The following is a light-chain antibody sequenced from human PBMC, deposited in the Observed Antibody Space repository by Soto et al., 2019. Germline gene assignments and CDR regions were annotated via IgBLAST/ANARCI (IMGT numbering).Light chain of an antibody. V-gene: IGKV1-5*03. CDR2: KAS. CDR1: QSIDSW. J-gene: IGKJ1*01. CDR3: QHYKSYPWT. Sequence: DIQMTQSPSTMSASVGDRVTITCRASQSIDSWLAWYQQKPGKAPKFLMYKASNLESGVPSRFSGSGSETEFTLTISSLQPDDSATYYCQHYKSYPWTFGQGTKVEFK.